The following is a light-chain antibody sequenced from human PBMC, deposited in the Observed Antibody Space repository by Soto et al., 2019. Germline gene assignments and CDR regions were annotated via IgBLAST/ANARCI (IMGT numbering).Light chain of an antibody. J-gene: IGKJ5*01. V-gene: IGKV3-20*01. Sequence: EIVLTQSPGTLSLSTGERATLSCRASQSVSSSYLAWYQQKPGQAPRLLIYGASSRATGIPDRFSGSGSGTDFTLTISRLEPEDSAVYYCQQFDDSVTFGQGTRLENK. CDR2: GAS. CDR3: QQFDDSVT. CDR1: QSVSSSY.